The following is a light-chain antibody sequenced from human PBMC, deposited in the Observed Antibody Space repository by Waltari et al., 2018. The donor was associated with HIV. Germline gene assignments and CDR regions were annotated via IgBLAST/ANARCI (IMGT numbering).Light chain of an antibody. V-gene: IGKV1-5*03. Sequence: GDRITITCRATQSVGAWLAWYQQRPGNAPKLLIYRASTLQTGVPSRFSGRGSGTDFTLSISNLQPNDSATYYCQQYKSFSYTFGQGTKVEIK. CDR3: QQYKSFSYT. J-gene: IGKJ2*01. CDR2: RAS. CDR1: QSVGAW.